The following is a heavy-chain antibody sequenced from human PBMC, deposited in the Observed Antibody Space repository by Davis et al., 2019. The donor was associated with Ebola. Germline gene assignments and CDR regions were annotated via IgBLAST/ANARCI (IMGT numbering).Heavy chain of an antibody. V-gene: IGHV4-34*01. Sequence: SETLSLTCAVYGGSFSGYYWTWVRQPPGKGLEWIGEIKDSGSTYYNPSLKSRVTISVDTSKNQFSLKLSSVTAADTAVYYCARNWNNAYYYYYGMDVWGQGTTVTVSS. CDR1: GGSFSGYY. CDR3: ARNWNNAYYYYYGMDV. D-gene: IGHD1-1*01. J-gene: IGHJ6*02. CDR2: IKDSGST.